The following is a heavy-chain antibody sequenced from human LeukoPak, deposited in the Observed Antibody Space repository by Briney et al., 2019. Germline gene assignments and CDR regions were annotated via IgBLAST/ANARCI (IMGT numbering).Heavy chain of an antibody. CDR3: ARASDTMTSDAFDI. CDR2: INHSGST. D-gene: IGHD3-22*01. Sequence: TSETLSLTCAVYGGSFSGYYWSWIRQPPGKGLEWIGEINHSGSTNYNPSLKSRVTISVDTSKNQFSLKLSSVTAADTAVYYCARASDTMTSDAFDIWGQGTMVTVSS. J-gene: IGHJ3*02. V-gene: IGHV4-34*01. CDR1: GGSFSGYY.